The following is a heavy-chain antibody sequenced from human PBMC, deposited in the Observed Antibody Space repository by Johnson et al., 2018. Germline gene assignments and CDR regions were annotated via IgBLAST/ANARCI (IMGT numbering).Heavy chain of an antibody. CDR3: AREWSAFGI. Sequence: QVQLQESGPGLVKPSETLSLTCTVSGDSISSYYWSWIRQPPGKGLEWIGFIYYNGDTSYNPSLTSRVTISLATSKNHFSLKLSSVTAADTGVYYCAREWSAFGIWGQGTMVTVSS. V-gene: IGHV4-59*12. J-gene: IGHJ3*02. CDR1: GDSISSYY. D-gene: IGHD1-26*01. CDR2: IYYNGDT.